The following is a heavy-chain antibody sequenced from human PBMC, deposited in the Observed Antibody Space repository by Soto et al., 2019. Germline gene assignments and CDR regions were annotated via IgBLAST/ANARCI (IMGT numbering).Heavy chain of an antibody. V-gene: IGHV3-9*01. Sequence: EVQLVESGGGLVQPGGSVRLSCVGSGFIFEDFAMNWVRQVPGKGLEWVSRISWNSATLAYADSVKGRFIVSRDNAKNILYLQMNSLRPEDAALYYCAKDVGSYYYDTSAYLYDYWGQGTLVTVSS. CDR2: ISWNSATL. J-gene: IGHJ4*02. D-gene: IGHD3-22*01. CDR1: GFIFEDFA. CDR3: AKDVGSYYYDTSAYLYDY.